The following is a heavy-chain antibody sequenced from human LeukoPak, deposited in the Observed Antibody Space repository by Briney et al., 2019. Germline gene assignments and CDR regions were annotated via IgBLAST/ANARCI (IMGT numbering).Heavy chain of an antibody. CDR3: AVSGYSYGDRFDY. Sequence: GGSLRLSCAASGFTFSSYSMNWVRQAPGKGLEWVSSISSSSSYIYYADSVKGRFTISRDSAKNSLYLQMNSLRAEDTAVYYCAVSGYSYGDRFDYWGQGTLVTVSS. V-gene: IGHV3-21*01. D-gene: IGHD5-18*01. CDR2: ISSSSSYI. J-gene: IGHJ4*02. CDR1: GFTFSSYS.